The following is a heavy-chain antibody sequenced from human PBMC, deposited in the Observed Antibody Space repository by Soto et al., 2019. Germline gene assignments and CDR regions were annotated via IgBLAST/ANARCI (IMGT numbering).Heavy chain of an antibody. CDR1: GDSISSYH. J-gene: IGHJ4*02. Sequence: QVQLQESGPGLVNPSETLSLTCTVSGDSISSYHWGWIRQSPGKGLEWIGYIYNSGNTNYNPSLKRRVTISIDMSTNQFSLKLSSVTAADTAVYYCARVRISTVSTTYYFDYWGQGTLVTVSS. V-gene: IGHV4-59*01. CDR3: ARVRISTVSTTYYFDY. D-gene: IGHD4-17*01. CDR2: IYNSGNT.